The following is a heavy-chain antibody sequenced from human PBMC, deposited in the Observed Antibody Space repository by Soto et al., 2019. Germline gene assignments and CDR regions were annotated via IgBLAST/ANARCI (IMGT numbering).Heavy chain of an antibody. Sequence: QVQLVQSGAEMKKPGSSVKVSCKASGGTFSSYAISWVRQAPGQGLEWMGGIIPIFGTANYAQKFQGRVTITADESTSTAYMELSSLRSEDTAVYYCASSSRSGHTLYYYYGMDVWGQGTTVTVSS. D-gene: IGHD2-15*01. CDR1: GGTFSSYA. J-gene: IGHJ6*02. CDR3: ASSSRSGHTLYYYYGMDV. V-gene: IGHV1-69*01. CDR2: IIPIFGTA.